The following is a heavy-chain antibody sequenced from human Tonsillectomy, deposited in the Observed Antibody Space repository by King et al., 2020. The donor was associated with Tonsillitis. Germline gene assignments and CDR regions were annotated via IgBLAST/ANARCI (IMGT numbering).Heavy chain of an antibody. CDR2: IYYSGST. J-gene: IGHJ6*02. V-gene: IGHV4-30-4*01. CDR1: GGSISSGDYY. Sequence: VQLQESGPGLVKPSQTLSLTCTVSGGSISSGDYYWSWIRQPPGKGLEWIGYIYYSGSTYYNPSLKSRVTISVDTSKNQFSLKLSSVTAADTAVYYCARDWVGRYCSSTSCYYYGMDVWGQGTTVTVSS. D-gene: IGHD2-2*01. CDR3: ARDWVGRYCSSTSCYYYGMDV.